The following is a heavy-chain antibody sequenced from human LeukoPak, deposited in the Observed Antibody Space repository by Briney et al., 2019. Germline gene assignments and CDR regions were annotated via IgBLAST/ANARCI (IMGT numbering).Heavy chain of an antibody. D-gene: IGHD3-3*01. CDR2: ISYDGSNK. Sequence: PGGSLRLSCAASGFTFSSYAMHWVRQAPGKGLEWVAVISYDGSNKYYADSVKGRFTISRDNSKNTLYLQMNSLRAEDTAVYYCASSAPNYDFWSGLYYYYGMDAWGQGTTVTVSS. J-gene: IGHJ6*02. V-gene: IGHV3-30-3*01. CDR1: GFTFSSYA. CDR3: ASSAPNYDFWSGLYYYYGMDA.